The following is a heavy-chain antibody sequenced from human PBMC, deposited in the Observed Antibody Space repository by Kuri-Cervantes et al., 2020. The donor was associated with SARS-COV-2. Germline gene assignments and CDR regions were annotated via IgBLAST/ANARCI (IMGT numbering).Heavy chain of an antibody. CDR3: AKDRSSSWLWYFDL. Sequence: GSLRLSCAASGFTFSSYGMHWVRQAPGKGLEWVAFIRYDGSNKYYADSVKGRFTISRDNSKNTLYLQMNSLRAEDTAVYYCAKDRSSSWLWYFDLWGRGTLVTVSS. CDR1: GFTFSSYG. J-gene: IGHJ2*01. CDR2: IRYDGSNK. V-gene: IGHV3-30*02. D-gene: IGHD6-13*01.